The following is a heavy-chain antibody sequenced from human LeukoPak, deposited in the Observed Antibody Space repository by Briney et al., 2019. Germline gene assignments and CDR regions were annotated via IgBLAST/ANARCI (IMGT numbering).Heavy chain of an antibody. V-gene: IGHV3-23*01. CDR2: ISGSGGST. CDR1: GSTFSSYA. J-gene: IGHJ4*02. Sequence: PGGSLRLSCAASGSTFSSYAMSWVRQAPGKGLEWVSAISGSGGSTYYADSVKGRFTISRDNSKNTLYLQMNSLRVEDTAVYYCAKGANSYGLGYFDYWGQGTLVTVSS. CDR3: AKGANSYGLGYFDY. D-gene: IGHD5-18*01.